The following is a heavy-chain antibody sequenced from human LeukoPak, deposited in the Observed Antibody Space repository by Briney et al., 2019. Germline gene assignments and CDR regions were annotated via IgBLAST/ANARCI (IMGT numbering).Heavy chain of an antibody. Sequence: SETLSLTCNVSGGSISSYYWSWIRQPAGKGLEWIGRIYTSGSTNYNPSLKSLVTILADTSNNQFSLKLNPVTAADTAVYYCASVTAAGTSVDFDPWGQGILVTVSS. V-gene: IGHV4-4*07. J-gene: IGHJ5*02. CDR2: IYTSGST. CDR1: GGSISSYY. D-gene: IGHD6-13*01. CDR3: ASVTAAGTSVDFDP.